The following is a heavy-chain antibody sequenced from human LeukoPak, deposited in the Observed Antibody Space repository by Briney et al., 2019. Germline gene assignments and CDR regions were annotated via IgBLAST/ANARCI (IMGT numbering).Heavy chain of an antibody. V-gene: IGHV1-8*01. J-gene: IGHJ6*02. CDR2: MNPNSGNT. D-gene: IGHD5-12*01. CDR3: ARALRLPYHYYGMDV. Sequence: GASVKVSCKASGYTFTSYDINWVRQATGQGLEWMGWMNPNSGNTGYAQNFQGRVTMTRNTSISTAYMELSSLRFEDTAVYYCARALRLPYHYYGMDVWGQGTTVTASS. CDR1: GYTFTSYD.